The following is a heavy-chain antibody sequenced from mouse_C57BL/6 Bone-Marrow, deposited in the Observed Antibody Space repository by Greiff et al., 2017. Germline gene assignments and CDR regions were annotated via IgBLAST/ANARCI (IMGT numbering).Heavy chain of an antibody. CDR1: GYTFTSYW. V-gene: IGHV1-72*01. CDR2: IDPNSGGT. J-gene: IGHJ4*01. D-gene: IGHD2-4*01. CDR3: ARDGVYYDYHVPYCYAMDY. Sequence: QVQLQQPGAELVKPGASVKLSCKASGYTFTSYWMHWVKQRPGRGLEWIGRIDPNSGGTKYTEKFKSKATLTVDKPSSTAYMQLSSLTSEDSAVYYCARDGVYYDYHVPYCYAMDYWGQGTSVTVSS.